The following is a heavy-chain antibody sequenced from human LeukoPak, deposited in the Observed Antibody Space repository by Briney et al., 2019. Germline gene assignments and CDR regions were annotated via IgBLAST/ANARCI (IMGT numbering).Heavy chain of an antibody. Sequence: PGGSLRLSCAASGFTFSRYWMHWVRQAPGKGLMWVSRISPDGSTTLYADSVKGRFTISRDNAKNTLYLQMNSLGAEDTAVYYCARGYCRGGSCYSGDAFDIWGQGTMVTVSS. CDR1: GFTFSRYW. J-gene: IGHJ3*02. D-gene: IGHD2-15*01. CDR3: ARGYCRGGSCYSGDAFDI. V-gene: IGHV3-74*03. CDR2: ISPDGSTT.